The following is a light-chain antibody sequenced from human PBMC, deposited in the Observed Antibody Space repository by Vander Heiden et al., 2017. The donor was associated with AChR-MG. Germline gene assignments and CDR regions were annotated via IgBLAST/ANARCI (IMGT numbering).Light chain of an antibody. CDR1: SSDVGSYNL. Sequence: QSALTPPASVSGSPGQSITISCTGTSSDVGSYNLVSWYQQHPGKAPKLMSYEGSKRPSGVSNRFAGSKSGNTASLNISGLQAEDEADYYGCSYAGSSTFGVFGGGTKLTVL. V-gene: IGLV2-23*03. CDR3: CSYAGSSTFGV. CDR2: EGS. J-gene: IGLJ2*01.